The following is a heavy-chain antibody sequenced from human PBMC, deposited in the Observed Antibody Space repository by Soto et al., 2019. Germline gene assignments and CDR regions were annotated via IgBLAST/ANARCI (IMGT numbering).Heavy chain of an antibody. V-gene: IGHV5-51*01. D-gene: IGHD4-17*01. J-gene: IGHJ6*03. Sequence: GESLKISCKGSGYSFTSYWIGWVRQMPGKGLEWMGIIHPGDSDIRYSPSFQGQVTMSADKTVRAAYLQWSSLKASDTAMYYCARPHTGNYYMYVWGKGTTVTVSS. CDR1: GYSFTSYW. CDR3: ARPHTGNYYMYV. CDR2: IHPGDSDI.